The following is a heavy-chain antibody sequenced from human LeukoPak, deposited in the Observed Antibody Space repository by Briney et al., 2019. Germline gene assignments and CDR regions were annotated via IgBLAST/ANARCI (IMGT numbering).Heavy chain of an antibody. CDR3: ARDRWNTATVGGDSYLDH. Sequence: ASVKVSCKTSGYTFISYGISWVRQAPGQGLEWMGWISPYNDKRNYAQKIQGRVTMTTDTSTNTAYMDLRSLRSDDTAIYYCARDRWNTATVGGDSYLDHWGQGTLVTVSS. J-gene: IGHJ4*02. V-gene: IGHV1-18*01. D-gene: IGHD2-21*01. CDR2: ISPYNDKR. CDR1: GYTFISYG.